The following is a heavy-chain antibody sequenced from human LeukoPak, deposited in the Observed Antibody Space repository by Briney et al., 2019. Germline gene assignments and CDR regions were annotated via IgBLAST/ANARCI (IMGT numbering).Heavy chain of an antibody. V-gene: IGHV1-46*01. J-gene: IGHJ3*02. CDR2: INPSGGST. Sequence: GASVKVSCKASGYTFTSYYMHWVRQAPGQGLEWMGIINPSGGSTSYAQKFQGRVTMTRDTSTSTVYMELSSLRSEDTAVYYCARVVGDGYNSDAFDIWGQGTMVTVSS. CDR1: GYTFTSYY. CDR3: ARVVGDGYNSDAFDI. D-gene: IGHD5-24*01.